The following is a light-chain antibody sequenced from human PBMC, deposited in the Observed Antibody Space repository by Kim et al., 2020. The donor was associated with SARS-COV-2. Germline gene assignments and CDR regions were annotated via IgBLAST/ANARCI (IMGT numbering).Light chain of an antibody. CDR2: AAS. CDR1: QGVSSY. CDR3: QQYYTYPRGT. Sequence: AIQMTQSPSSLSASPGDRVTITCRASQGVSSYLAWYQQRPAKAPELLIYAASTLQSGVPSRFSGSGSGTDFTLTINSLQSEDFATYYCQQYYTYPRGTCGQGTKLDIK. J-gene: IGKJ1*01. V-gene: IGKV1-8*01.